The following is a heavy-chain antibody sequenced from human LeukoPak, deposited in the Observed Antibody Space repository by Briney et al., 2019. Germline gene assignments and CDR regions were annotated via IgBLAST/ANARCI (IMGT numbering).Heavy chain of an antibody. Sequence: GGSLRLSCVASGFTYNREAMSWVRQAPGKGLEWVSGISTSTFYTDSVKGRFTISRDNSKNTLYLQMNSLRAEDTAVYYCVIHLHDYRTNWGQETLVTVSS. CDR3: VIHLHDYRTN. D-gene: IGHD4-11*01. J-gene: IGHJ4*02. CDR1: GFTYNREA. V-gene: IGHV3-23*05. CDR2: ISTST.